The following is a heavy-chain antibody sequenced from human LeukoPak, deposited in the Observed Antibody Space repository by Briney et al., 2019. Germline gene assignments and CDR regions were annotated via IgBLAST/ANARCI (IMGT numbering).Heavy chain of an antibody. CDR2: IYTSGST. CDR1: GGSINSYY. Sequence: SETLSLTCTVSGGSINSYYWSWIRQPAGRGLEWIGRIYTSGSTNYNPSLKSRVTMSVDTSKNQFSLELSSVTAADTAVYYCARFNYVGWFDPWGQGTLVTVSS. V-gene: IGHV4-4*07. J-gene: IGHJ5*02. D-gene: IGHD4-11*01. CDR3: ARFNYVGWFDP.